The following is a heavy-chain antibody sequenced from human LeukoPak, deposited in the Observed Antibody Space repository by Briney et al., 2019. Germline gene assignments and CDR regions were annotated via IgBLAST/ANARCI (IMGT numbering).Heavy chain of an antibody. V-gene: IGHV3-23*01. Sequence: PGGSLRLSCAASGFTFSSYAMSWVRQAPGKGLEWVSTISGSGGSTYYADSVKGRFTISRDNSKNTLYLQMNSLRAEDTAVYYCARDPWTYYYDSSGYSQPYYYYGMDVWGQGTTVTVSS. CDR3: ARDPWTYYYDSSGYSQPYYYYGMDV. D-gene: IGHD3-22*01. J-gene: IGHJ6*02. CDR2: ISGSGGST. CDR1: GFTFSSYA.